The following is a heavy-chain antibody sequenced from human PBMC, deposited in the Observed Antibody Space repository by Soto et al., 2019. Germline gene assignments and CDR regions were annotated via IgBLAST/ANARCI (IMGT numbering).Heavy chain of an antibody. CDR2: IYYSGTT. Sequence: SETLSLTCTVSGGSLSSGGYWSWIRQHPEKGLEWIGYIYYSGTTYYNPSLKSRLTISIDTSKNQFSLKLSSVTAADTAVYYCARDSSGYWIFDYWGQGALVTVS. CDR3: ARDSSGYWIFDY. J-gene: IGHJ4*02. CDR1: GGSLSSGGY. D-gene: IGHD3-22*01. V-gene: IGHV4-31*03.